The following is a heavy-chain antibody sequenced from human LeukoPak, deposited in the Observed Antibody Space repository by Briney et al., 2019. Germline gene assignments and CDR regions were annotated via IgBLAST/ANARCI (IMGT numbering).Heavy chain of an antibody. D-gene: IGHD5-18*01. CDR3: TRGESGYTYGHGWFDP. V-gene: IGHV4-59*01. CDR2: IYNSGST. CDR1: GDSISDYY. Sequence: SETLSLTCTVSGDSISDYYWSWIRQPPGKGLEWIGYIYNSGSTNYNPSLKSRVTISVDPSKNQFSLKLSSVTAADTAVYYCTRGESGYTYGHGWFDPWGQGTLVTVSS. J-gene: IGHJ5*02.